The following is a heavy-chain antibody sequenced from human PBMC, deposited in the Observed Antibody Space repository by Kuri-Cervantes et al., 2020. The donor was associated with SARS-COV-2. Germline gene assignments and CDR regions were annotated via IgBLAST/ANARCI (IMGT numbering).Heavy chain of an antibody. D-gene: IGHD6-19*01. V-gene: IGHV3-21*01. CDR3: ARDRLVQGVGVFDI. CDR1: GFTFSYYS. Sequence: GESLKISWAASGFTFSYYSMNWVRQAPGKGLEWVSSISSSVSYIYYADSVKGRFTISRDNSKNTLYLQMNCLRAEDTAVYYCARDRLVQGVGVFDIWGQGTMVTVSS. J-gene: IGHJ3*02. CDR2: ISSSVSYI.